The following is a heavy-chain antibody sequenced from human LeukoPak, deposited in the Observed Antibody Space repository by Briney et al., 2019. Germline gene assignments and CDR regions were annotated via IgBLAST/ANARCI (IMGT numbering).Heavy chain of an antibody. V-gene: IGHV4-59*01. CDR1: GGSISSYY. Sequence: SETLSLTCTVSGGSISSYYWSWIRQPPGKGLEWIGYIYYSGSTNYNPSLKSRVTISVDTSKNQFSLKLSSVTAADTAVYYCARDRDSSGYYSYFDYWGQGTLVTVSS. CDR3: ARDRDSSGYYSYFDY. CDR2: IYYSGST. D-gene: IGHD3-22*01. J-gene: IGHJ4*02.